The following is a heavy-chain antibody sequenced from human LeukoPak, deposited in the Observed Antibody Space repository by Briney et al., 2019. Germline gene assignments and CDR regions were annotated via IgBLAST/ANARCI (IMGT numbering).Heavy chain of an antibody. CDR1: GYTFTGYY. Sequence: GASVKVSCKASGYTFTGYYMHWVRQAPGQGLEWMGWINPNSGGTNYAQKFQGRVTMTRDTSISTAYMELSRLRSDDTAVYYCARLAPSQWLTYYFDYWGQGTLVTVSS. V-gene: IGHV1-2*02. D-gene: IGHD6-19*01. J-gene: IGHJ4*02. CDR2: INPNSGGT. CDR3: ARLAPSQWLTYYFDY.